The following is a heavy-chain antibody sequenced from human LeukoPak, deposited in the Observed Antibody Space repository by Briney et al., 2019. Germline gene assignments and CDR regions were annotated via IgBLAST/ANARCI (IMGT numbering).Heavy chain of an antibody. CDR3: ARAQEGCSRASCYLEP. J-gene: IGHJ5*02. CDR2: MHHSGRT. D-gene: IGHD2-2*01. CDR1: GASISSTNW. Sequence: SETLSLTCAISGASISSTNWWIWVRQPPGKGLEWIGEMHHSGRTNYNPSLKSRITISVDKSKNQVFLRLNSVAAADTALYYCARAQEGCSRASCYLEPWGQGTLVTVSS. V-gene: IGHV4-4*02.